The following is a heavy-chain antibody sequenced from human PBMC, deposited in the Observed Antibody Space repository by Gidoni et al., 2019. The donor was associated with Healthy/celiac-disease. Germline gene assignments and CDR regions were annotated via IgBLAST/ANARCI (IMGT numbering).Heavy chain of an antibody. Sequence: QVQLVQSGAAVTKPGASVKVSCKASGYTFTSYAMHWVRQAPGQRLEWMGWINAGNGNTKYSQKLQGRVTINRDTSASTAYMELSSLRSEDTAVYYCARVPKSGGPFDYWGQGTLVTVSS. CDR1: GYTFTSYA. V-gene: IGHV1-3*01. J-gene: IGHJ4*02. CDR2: INAGNGNT. CDR3: ARVPKSGGPFDY.